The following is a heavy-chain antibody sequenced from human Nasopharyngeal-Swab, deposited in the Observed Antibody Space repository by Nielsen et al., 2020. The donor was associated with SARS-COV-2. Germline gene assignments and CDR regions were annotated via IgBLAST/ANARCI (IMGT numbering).Heavy chain of an antibody. D-gene: IGHD3-3*01. CDR3: ARGPFYFWSGRHYFDY. V-gene: IGHV1-69*13. CDR2: IMPIFGTA. J-gene: IGHJ4*02. Sequence: SVKVSCKASGYTFTSYGISWVRQAPGQGLEWMGGIMPIFGTANYAQKFQGRVTITADESTSTAYMELSSLRSEDTAVYYCARGPFYFWSGRHYFDYWGQGTLVTVSS. CDR1: GYTFTSYG.